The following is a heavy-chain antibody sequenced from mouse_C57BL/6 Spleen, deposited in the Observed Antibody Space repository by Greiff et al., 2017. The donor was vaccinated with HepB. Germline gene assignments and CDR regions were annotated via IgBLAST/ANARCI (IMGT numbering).Heavy chain of an antibody. Sequence: QVQLKQSGAELVKPGASVKLSCKASGYTFTEYTIHWVKQRSGQGLEWIGWFYPGSGSIKYNEKFKDKATLTADKSSSTVYMELSRLTSEDSAVYFCARHEDAGNWDKAWFAYWGQGTLVTVSA. V-gene: IGHV1-62-2*01. D-gene: IGHD4-1*01. CDR1: GYTFTEYT. CDR2: FYPGSGSI. J-gene: IGHJ3*01. CDR3: ARHEDAGNWDKAWFAY.